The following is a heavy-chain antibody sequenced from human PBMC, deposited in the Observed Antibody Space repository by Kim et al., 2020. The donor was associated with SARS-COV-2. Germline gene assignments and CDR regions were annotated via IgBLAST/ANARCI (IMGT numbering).Heavy chain of an antibody. D-gene: IGHD6-6*01. Sequence: SETLSLTCTVSGGSIRGSYYFWGWIRQSPGKGLEWIGTIYYSGTPFYKPSLKSRVTVSVDTSKNHFSLKLTSVTAADSGVYFCAGHSNTTSSLGAGFDI. CDR2: IYYSGTP. J-gene: IGHJ3*02. CDR1: GGSIRGSYYF. CDR3: AGHSNTTSSLGAGFDI. V-gene: IGHV4-39*01.